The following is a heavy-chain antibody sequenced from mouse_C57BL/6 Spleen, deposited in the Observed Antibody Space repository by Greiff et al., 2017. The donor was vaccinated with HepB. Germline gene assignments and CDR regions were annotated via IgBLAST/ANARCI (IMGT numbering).Heavy chain of an antibody. J-gene: IGHJ3*01. CDR2: IRNKANNHAT. Sequence: VQLKESGGGLVQPGGSMKLSCAASGFTFSDAWMDWVRQSPEKGLEWVAEIRNKANNHATYYAESVKGRFTISRDDSKSSVYLQMNSLRAEDTGIYYCTLGSRRFWFAYWGQGTLVTVSA. D-gene: IGHD1-1*01. CDR1: GFTFSDAW. CDR3: TLGSRRFWFAY. V-gene: IGHV6-6*01.